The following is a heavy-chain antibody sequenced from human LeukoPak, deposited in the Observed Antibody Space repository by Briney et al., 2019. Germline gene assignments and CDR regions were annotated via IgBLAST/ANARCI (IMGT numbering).Heavy chain of an antibody. CDR1: GGSISSYF. CDR2: IYASGST. D-gene: IGHD6-6*01. CDR3: AREYSSSSGKNAFDI. J-gene: IGHJ3*02. V-gene: IGHV4-4*07. Sequence: SETLSLTCTVSGGSISSYFWSWIWQPAGKGLEWIGRIYASGSTNYNPSLKSRVTMSVDTSKNQFSLKLTSVTGADTAVYYCAREYSSSSGKNAFDIWGQGTMVTVSS.